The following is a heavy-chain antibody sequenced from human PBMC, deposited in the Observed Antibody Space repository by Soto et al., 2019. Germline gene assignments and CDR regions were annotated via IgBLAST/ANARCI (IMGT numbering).Heavy chain of an antibody. V-gene: IGHV4-59*12. CDR3: VKKTDGKNPFDY. J-gene: IGHJ4*02. CDR2: IYYSGST. Sequence: PSETLSLTCTVSGGSISSYYWSWIRQPPGKGLEWIGYIYYSGSTNYNPSLKSRVTISVDTSKNQFSLKLSSVTAADTAVYYCVKKTDGKNPFDYWGPGTLVTVSS. CDR1: GGSISSYY. D-gene: IGHD1-1*01.